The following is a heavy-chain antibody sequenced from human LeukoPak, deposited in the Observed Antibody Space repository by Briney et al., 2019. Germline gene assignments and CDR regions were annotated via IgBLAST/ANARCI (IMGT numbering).Heavy chain of an antibody. CDR1: GFTFSSYW. V-gene: IGHV3-74*01. D-gene: IGHD6-6*01. J-gene: IGHJ6*03. CDR2: INSDGSST. Sequence: GGSLRLSCAASGFTFSSYWMHWVRQAPGKGLVWVSRINSDGSSTSYTDSVKGRFTISRDNAKNTLYVQMNSLRAEDAAVYYCARDPSHSSSLYYMDVWGKGTTVTVSS. CDR3: ARDPSHSSSLYYMDV.